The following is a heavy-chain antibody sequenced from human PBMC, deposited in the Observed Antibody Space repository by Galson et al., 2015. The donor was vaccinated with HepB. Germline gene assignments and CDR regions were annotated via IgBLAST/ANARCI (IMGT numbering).Heavy chain of an antibody. CDR2: INDGNGNT. J-gene: IGHJ3*02. D-gene: IGHD4-17*01. CDR3: ARVGQDYGDYRLAFDI. Sequence: SVKVSCKASGYTFTSYAMHWVRQAPGQRLEWMGWINDGNGNTKYSQKFQGRVTITRDTSASTAYMELSSLRSEDTAVYYCARVGQDYGDYRLAFDIWGQGTMATVSS. V-gene: IGHV1-3*01. CDR1: GYTFTSYA.